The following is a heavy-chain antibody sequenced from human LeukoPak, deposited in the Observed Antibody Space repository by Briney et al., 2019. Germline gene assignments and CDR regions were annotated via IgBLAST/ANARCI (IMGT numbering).Heavy chain of an antibody. CDR3: ARQIVGATTT. Sequence: PSETLSVTCAVYGVSFIGYYWSWIRQPPGKVMEWIGEINHSGSTNYNPSLKSRVTISVDTSKNQFSLKLSSVTAADTAVYYCARQIVGATTTWGQGTLVTVSS. V-gene: IGHV4-34*01. J-gene: IGHJ5*02. D-gene: IGHD1-26*01. CDR2: INHSGST. CDR1: GVSFIGYY.